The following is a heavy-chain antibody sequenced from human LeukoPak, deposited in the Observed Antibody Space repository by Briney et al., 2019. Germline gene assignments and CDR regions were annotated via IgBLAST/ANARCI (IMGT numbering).Heavy chain of an antibody. D-gene: IGHD2-21*01. CDR3: ASDSGY. CDR1: GGSISSYY. Sequence: PSETLSLTCTVSGGSISSYYWSWIRQPPGKGLEWIGYTHDSGNTNYNPSLRSRVTISVDTSKNQFSLKLTSVTAADTAVYYCASDSGYWGQGTLVTVSS. V-gene: IGHV4-59*08. CDR2: THDSGNT. J-gene: IGHJ4*02.